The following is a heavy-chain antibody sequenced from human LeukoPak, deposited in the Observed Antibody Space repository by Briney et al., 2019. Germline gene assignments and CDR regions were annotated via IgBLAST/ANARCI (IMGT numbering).Heavy chain of an antibody. CDR1: GFTFSSYG. D-gene: IGHD6-13*01. J-gene: IGHJ6*02. V-gene: IGHV3-30*18. CDR3: AKDLSSSWYYYGMDV. Sequence: GGSLRLSCAASGFTFSSYGMHWVRQAPGKGLEWVAVISYDGSNKYYADSVKGRFTISRDNSKNTLYLQMNSLRAEDTAVYYCAKDLSSSWYYYGMDVWGQETTVTVSS. CDR2: ISYDGSNK.